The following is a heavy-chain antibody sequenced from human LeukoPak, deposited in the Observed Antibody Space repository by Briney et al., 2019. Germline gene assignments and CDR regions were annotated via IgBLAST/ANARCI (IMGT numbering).Heavy chain of an antibody. CDR2: IGTAGDT. CDR1: GFTFRSYD. V-gene: IGHV3-13*01. J-gene: IGHJ3*01. CDR3: AKELRTAAGYDAYDL. D-gene: IGHD6-25*01. Sequence: GGSLRLSCAASGFTFRSYDMHWVRQATGKGLEWVSVIGTAGDTYYPDSVKGRFTISRENAKNSLYLQMNSLRAGDTAVYYCAKELRTAAGYDAYDLWGQGTMVTVSS.